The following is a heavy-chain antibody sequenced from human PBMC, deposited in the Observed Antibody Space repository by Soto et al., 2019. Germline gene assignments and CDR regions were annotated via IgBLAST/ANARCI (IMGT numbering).Heavy chain of an antibody. CDR1: GGSISSGGYS. Sequence: QLQLQESGSGLVKPSQTLSLTCAVSGGSISSGGYSWSWIRQPPGKGLEWIGYIYHSGSTYYNPSLKTRLTISVHRSKNQFSLKLSSVTAADTAVYYCARQIVGATSFDYWGQGTLVTVSS. J-gene: IGHJ4*02. CDR2: IYHSGST. V-gene: IGHV4-30-2*01. D-gene: IGHD1-26*01. CDR3: ARQIVGATSFDY.